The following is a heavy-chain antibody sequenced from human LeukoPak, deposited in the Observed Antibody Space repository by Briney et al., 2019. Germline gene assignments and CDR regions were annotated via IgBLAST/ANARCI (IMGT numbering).Heavy chain of an antibody. CDR1: GESFSGYY. CDR2: MNHSGST. V-gene: IGHV4-34*01. CDR3: ARDYYGSGSYYNSDY. D-gene: IGHD3-10*01. J-gene: IGHJ4*02. Sequence: SETLSLTCAVYGESFSGYYWSWIRQPPGKGLEWIGEMNHSGSTNYNPSLKSRVTMSVDTSKNQFSLKLSSVTAADTAVYYCARDYYGSGSYYNSDYWGQGTLVTVSS.